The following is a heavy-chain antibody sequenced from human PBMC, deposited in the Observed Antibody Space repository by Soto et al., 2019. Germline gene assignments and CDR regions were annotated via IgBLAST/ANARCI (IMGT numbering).Heavy chain of an antibody. Sequence: WGSLRRSCAASGFTFSSYAMSWVRQAPGKGLEWVSAISGSGGSTYYADSVKGRFTISRDNSKNTLYLQMNSLRAEDTAVYYCAKDTTAYFDAFDIWGQGTMVTVSS. CDR1: GFTFSSYA. V-gene: IGHV3-23*01. CDR3: AKDTTAYFDAFDI. D-gene: IGHD2-2*01. CDR2: ISGSGGST. J-gene: IGHJ3*02.